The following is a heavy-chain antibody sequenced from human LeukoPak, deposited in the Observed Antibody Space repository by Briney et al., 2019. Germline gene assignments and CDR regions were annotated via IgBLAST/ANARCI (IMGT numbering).Heavy chain of an antibody. CDR1: GFTFSNYW. V-gene: IGHV3-74*01. Sequence: GGSLRLSCAASGFTFSNYWMHWVRQAPGKGLVWVSRINIEESGTNYADSVKGRFTISRDNAKSSLYLQMNSLRAEDTAVYYCARERGHLDYWGQGTLVAVSS. CDR2: INIEESGT. J-gene: IGHJ4*02. CDR3: ARERGHLDY.